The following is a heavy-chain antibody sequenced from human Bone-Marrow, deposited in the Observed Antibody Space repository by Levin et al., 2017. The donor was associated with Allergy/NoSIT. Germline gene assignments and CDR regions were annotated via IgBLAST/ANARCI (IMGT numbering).Heavy chain of an antibody. CDR2: ISWNSGSI. Sequence: GGSLRLSCAASGFTFDDYAMHWVRQAPGKGLEWVSGISWNSGSIGYADSVKGRFTISRDNAKNSLYLQMNSLRAEDTALYYCAKDCRYGDYVCAFDIWGQGTMVTVSS. CDR1: GFTFDDYA. J-gene: IGHJ3*02. CDR3: AKDCRYGDYVCAFDI. D-gene: IGHD4-17*01. V-gene: IGHV3-9*01.